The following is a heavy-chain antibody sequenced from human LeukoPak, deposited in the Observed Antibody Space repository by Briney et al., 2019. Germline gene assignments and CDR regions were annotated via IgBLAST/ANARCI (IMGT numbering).Heavy chain of an antibody. Sequence: SGGSLRLSCAASGFSLSSQWMSWVRQAPGKGPEWVANIKEDGSQKSYVDSEKGRFTISSDNAKNSLYLQMNSLRAEDTAVYYCARAFSWGQGTLVTVSS. D-gene: IGHD3-16*01. J-gene: IGHJ5*02. CDR1: GFSLSSQW. CDR2: IKEDGSQK. CDR3: ARAFS. V-gene: IGHV3-7*01.